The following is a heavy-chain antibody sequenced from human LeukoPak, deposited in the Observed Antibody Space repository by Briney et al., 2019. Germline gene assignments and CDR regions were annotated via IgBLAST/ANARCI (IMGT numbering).Heavy chain of an antibody. D-gene: IGHD5-24*01. V-gene: IGHV1-18*01. CDR2: ISAYNGNT. CDR1: GYTFTIYG. J-gene: IGHJ4*02. CDR3: ARGHVEMATILDY. Sequence: VTVSFTSSGYTFTIYGISWVRQAPGQGLEWMGWISAYNGNTNYAQKLQGRGTMTTDTSTSTAYMELRSLRSDDTAVYYCARGHVEMATILDYWGQGTLVTVSS.